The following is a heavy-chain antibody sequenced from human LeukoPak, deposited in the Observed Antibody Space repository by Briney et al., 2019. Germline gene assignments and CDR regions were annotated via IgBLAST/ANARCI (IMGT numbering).Heavy chain of an antibody. D-gene: IGHD6-13*01. J-gene: IGHJ4*02. CDR2: IYYNGST. V-gene: IGHV4-31*03. CDR3: ARAGKQQLPHY. CDR1: GGSISSGGYY. Sequence: SETLSLTCTVSGGSISSGGYYWSWIRQHPGTGLEWIGYIYYNGSTYYNPSLKSRVTISVDTSKNQFSLKLSSVTAADTAVYYCARAGKQQLPHYWGQGALVTVSP.